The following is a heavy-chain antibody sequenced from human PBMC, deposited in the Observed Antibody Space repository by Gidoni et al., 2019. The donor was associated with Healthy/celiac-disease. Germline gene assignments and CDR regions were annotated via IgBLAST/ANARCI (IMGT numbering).Heavy chain of an antibody. Sequence: EVQLVESGGGFVQPGGSLRLPCAASGFTVSSTYMSWVRQAPGKGLEWVSVIYSGGSTYYADSVKGRFTISRDNSKNTVYLQMNSLRAEDTAVYYCARANTILDYWGQGTLVTVSS. CDR2: IYSGGST. CDR3: ARANTILDY. D-gene: IGHD3-10*01. J-gene: IGHJ4*02. CDR1: GFTVSSTY. V-gene: IGHV3-66*02.